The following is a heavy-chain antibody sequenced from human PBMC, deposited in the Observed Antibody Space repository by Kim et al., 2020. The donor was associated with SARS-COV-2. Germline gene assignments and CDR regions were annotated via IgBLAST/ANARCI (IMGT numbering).Heavy chain of an antibody. CDR2: IYYSGST. D-gene: IGHD3-9*01. CDR3: ARHKGYYDILTGYRKEHYLDY. CDR1: GGSFSSTSYY. J-gene: IGHJ4*02. Sequence: SETLSLTCTVSGGSFSSTSYYWGWIRQPPGKGLEWIGSIYYSGSTYYNPSLKSRVTISVDTSKNQFSLKLSSVTAADTAVYYCARHKGYYDILTGYRKEHYLDYWGQGTLVTVSS. V-gene: IGHV4-39*01.